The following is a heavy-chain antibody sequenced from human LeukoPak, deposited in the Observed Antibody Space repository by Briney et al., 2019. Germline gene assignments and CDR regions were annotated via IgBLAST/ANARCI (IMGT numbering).Heavy chain of an antibody. V-gene: IGHV3-66*01. D-gene: IGHD3-10*01. CDR2: IYSGGRT. J-gene: IGHJ3*02. CDR1: GFTFSSNY. CDR3: ARGRSGSYGFDI. Sequence: PGGSLRLSCAASGFTFSSNYMSWVRQAPGKGLEWVSVIYSGGRTYYADSVKGRFTISRDNSKNTLYLQMNSLRAEDTAVYYCARGRSGSYGFDIWGQGTMVTVSS.